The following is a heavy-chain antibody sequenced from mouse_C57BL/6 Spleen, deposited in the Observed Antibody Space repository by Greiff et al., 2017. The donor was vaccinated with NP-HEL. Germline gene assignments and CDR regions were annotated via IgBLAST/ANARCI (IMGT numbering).Heavy chain of an antibody. V-gene: IGHV1-64*01. CDR2: IHPNSGST. CDR1: GYTFTSYW. CDR3: ARLEITTRPLYYAMDY. Sequence: QVQLQQPGAELVKPGASVKLSCKASGYTFTSYWMHWVKQRPGQGLEWIGMIHPNSGSTNYNEKFKSKATLTVDKSSSTAYMQLSSLTSEDSAVYYCARLEITTRPLYYAMDYWGQGTSVTVSS. D-gene: IGHD2-4*01. J-gene: IGHJ4*01.